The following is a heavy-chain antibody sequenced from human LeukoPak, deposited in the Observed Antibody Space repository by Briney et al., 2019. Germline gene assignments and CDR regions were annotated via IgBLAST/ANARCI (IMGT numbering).Heavy chain of an antibody. Sequence: ASVKVSCKASGYTFTSYYMHWVRQAPGQGLEWMGIINPSGGSTSYAQKFQGRVTMTRDTSTSTVYMELSSLRSEDTAVYYCASVSDYYDSSGIRDYWGQGTLVTVSS. J-gene: IGHJ4*02. CDR2: INPSGGST. D-gene: IGHD3-22*01. CDR1: GYTFTSYY. V-gene: IGHV1-46*01. CDR3: ASVSDYYDSSGIRDY.